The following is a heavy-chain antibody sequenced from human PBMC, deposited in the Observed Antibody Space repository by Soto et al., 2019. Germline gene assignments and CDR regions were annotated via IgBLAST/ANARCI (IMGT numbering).Heavy chain of an antibody. J-gene: IGHJ6*02. V-gene: IGHV3-73*01. D-gene: IGHD2-2*01. CDR3: TNLPGSTTYYYGMDV. CDR1: GFTFSGSA. Sequence: PGGSLRLSCAASGFTFSGSAMHWVRQASGKGLEWVGRIRSKANSYATAYAASVKGRFTISRDDSKNTAYLQMNSLKTEDTAVYYCTNLPGSTTYYYGMDVWGQGTTVTVSS. CDR2: IRSKANSYAT.